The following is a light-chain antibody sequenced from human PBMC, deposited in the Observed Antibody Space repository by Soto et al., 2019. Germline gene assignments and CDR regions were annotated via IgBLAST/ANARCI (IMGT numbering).Light chain of an antibody. Sequence: IPMTQSPSSLSASVGDSVTVTCRASQSINIYLNWYQQKPGKAPTLLIYGASSLQSGVPSRFTGAGSRTDFTLTISSLQPEDFATYYCQQSYRSPYTFGQGTKLEIK. CDR3: QQSYRSPYT. J-gene: IGKJ2*01. CDR2: GAS. CDR1: QSINIY. V-gene: IGKV1-39*01.